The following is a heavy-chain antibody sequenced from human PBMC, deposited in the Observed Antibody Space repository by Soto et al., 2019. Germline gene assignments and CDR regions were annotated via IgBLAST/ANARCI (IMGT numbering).Heavy chain of an antibody. V-gene: IGHV4-34*01. D-gene: IGHD7-27*01. CDR2: IDHTGRT. Sequence: SETLSLTCAVYGGSFNPYHWSFIRQPPGKRLEWIGKIDHTGRTNYNPSVKGRVTMSVDTSKNQFSLNLRSVTAADTAVYFCARSMNDHNHHHWGFDSWGQGTLVTVSS. CDR1: GGSFNPYH. J-gene: IGHJ5*01. CDR3: ARSMNDHNHHHWGFDS.